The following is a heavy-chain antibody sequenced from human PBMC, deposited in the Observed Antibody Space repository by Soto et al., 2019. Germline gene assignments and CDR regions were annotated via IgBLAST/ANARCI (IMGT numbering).Heavy chain of an antibody. CDR2: IYHSGST. D-gene: IGHD3-16*01. Sequence: QVQLQESGPGLVKPSQTLSLTCTVSGGFISSGGSYWSWIRQHPGKGLEWIGYIYHSGSTYYNPSLKSRVTISVDTSKNQFSRSLSSVTAADTAVYYCARSPSSGGDYMDVWGKGTTVTVSS. J-gene: IGHJ6*03. V-gene: IGHV4-31*03. CDR3: ARSPSSGGDYMDV. CDR1: GGFISSGGSY.